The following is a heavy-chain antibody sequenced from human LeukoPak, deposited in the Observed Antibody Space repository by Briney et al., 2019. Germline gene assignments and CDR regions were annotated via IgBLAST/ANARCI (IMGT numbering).Heavy chain of an antibody. J-gene: IGHJ4*02. V-gene: IGHV4-31*03. CDR3: ARGRSSNYDFWSGYPVVTAHFDY. D-gene: IGHD3-3*01. CDR2: IYYSGST. Sequence: PSQTLSLTCTVSGGSISSGGYYWSWIRQHPGKGLEWIGYIYYSGSTYYNPSLKSRVTISVGTSKNQFSLKLSSVTAADTAVYYCARGRSSNYDFWSGYPVVTAHFDYWGQGTLVTVSS. CDR1: GGSISSGGYY.